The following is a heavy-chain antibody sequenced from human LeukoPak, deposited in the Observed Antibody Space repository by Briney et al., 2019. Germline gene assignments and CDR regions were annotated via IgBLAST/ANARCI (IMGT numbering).Heavy chain of an antibody. CDR3: ARGHDTIFGVVTPNWFDP. Sequence: SETLSLTCAVYGGSFSGYYWSRIRQPPGKGLEWIGEINHSGSTNYNPSLKSRVTISVDTSKNQFSLKLSSVTAADTAVYYCARGHDTIFGVVTPNWFDPWGQGTLVTVSS. J-gene: IGHJ5*02. CDR1: GGSFSGYY. V-gene: IGHV4-34*01. CDR2: INHSGST. D-gene: IGHD3-3*01.